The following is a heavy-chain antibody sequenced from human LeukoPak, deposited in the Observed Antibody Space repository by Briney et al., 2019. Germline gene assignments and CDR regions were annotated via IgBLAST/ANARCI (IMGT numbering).Heavy chain of an antibody. CDR2: INPNSGGT. CDR1: GYTFTGYY. Sequence: GASVKVSCEASGYTFTGYYMHWVRQAPGQGLEWMGWINPNSGGTNYAQKFQGRVTMTRDTSISTAYMELSRLRSDDTAVYYCARDIRGYSGYDPFDYWGQGTLVTVSS. J-gene: IGHJ4*02. D-gene: IGHD5-12*01. CDR3: ARDIRGYSGYDPFDY. V-gene: IGHV1-2*02.